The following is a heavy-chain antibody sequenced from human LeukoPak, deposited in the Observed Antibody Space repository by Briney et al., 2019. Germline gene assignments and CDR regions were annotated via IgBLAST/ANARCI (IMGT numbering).Heavy chain of an antibody. D-gene: IGHD6-19*01. CDR2: INHSGST. CDR1: GGSISSHY. CDR3: AREGSEYSSGWYRSHWFDP. V-gene: IGHV4-34*01. Sequence: PSETLSLTCTVSGGSISSHYWSWIRQPPGKGLEWIGEINHSGSTNYNPSLKSRVTISVDTSKNQFSLKLSSVTAADTAVYYCAREGSEYSSGWYRSHWFDPWGQGTLVTVSS. J-gene: IGHJ5*02.